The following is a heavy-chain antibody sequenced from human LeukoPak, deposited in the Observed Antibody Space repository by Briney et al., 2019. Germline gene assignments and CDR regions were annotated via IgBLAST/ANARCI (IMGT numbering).Heavy chain of an antibody. D-gene: IGHD2-2*01. CDR1: GFTFTTFY. Sequence: GGSLRLSCAASGFTFTTFYMSWVRQAPGKGLEWVSGISNGGGRTFYADSVKGRFTISRDDSKNTLYLQMNSLRAEDTAVYYCAKGTNLVVVPAAIRNYYYMDVWGKGTTVTVSS. V-gene: IGHV3-23*01. J-gene: IGHJ6*03. CDR3: AKGTNLVVVPAAIRNYYYMDV. CDR2: ISNGGGRT.